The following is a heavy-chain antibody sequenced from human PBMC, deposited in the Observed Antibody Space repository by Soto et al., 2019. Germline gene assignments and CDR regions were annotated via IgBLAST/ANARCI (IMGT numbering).Heavy chain of an antibody. D-gene: IGHD3-10*01. Sequence: LXLXCAASGFPFSRXDMHWVSQAPGKGLECVAVLWFDGSNEYYADSVQGRFTISRDSSKNTLYLQMDRLRAEDTDVYYRAKVPYASESFDSEEAPYGMDVWGQGTTGTVSS. CDR3: AKVPYASESFDSEEAPYGMDV. J-gene: IGHJ6*02. V-gene: IGHV3-33*06. CDR2: LWFDGSNE. CDR1: GFPFSRXD.